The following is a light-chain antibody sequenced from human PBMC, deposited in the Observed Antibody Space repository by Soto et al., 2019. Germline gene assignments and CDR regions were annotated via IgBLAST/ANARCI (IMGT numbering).Light chain of an antibody. V-gene: IGLV2-23*03. CDR2: EGS. CDR3: CSYAGNSTFGYV. Sequence: QSVLTQPASVSGSPGQSITISCTGTSSDVGSYNLVSWYQQHPGKAPKLMIYEGSKRPSGVSNRFSGSKSGNTASLTISGLQAEDEADYYCCSYAGNSTFGYVFGTGTKVTVL. CDR1: SSDVGSYNL. J-gene: IGLJ1*01.